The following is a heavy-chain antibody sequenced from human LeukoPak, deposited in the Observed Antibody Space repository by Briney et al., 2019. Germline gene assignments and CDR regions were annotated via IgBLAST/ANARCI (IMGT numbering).Heavy chain of an antibody. V-gene: IGHV4-59*12. CDR2: IYYSGST. D-gene: IGHD5-18*01. Sequence: SETLSLTCTVSGGSISSYYWSWIRQPPGKGLEWIGYIYYSGSTNYNPSLKSRVTISVDTSKNQFSLNLRSVTAADTAVYYCARVRRGYTYGGNAFDIWGQGTMVTVSS. CDR3: ARVRRGYTYGGNAFDI. CDR1: GGSISSYY. J-gene: IGHJ3*02.